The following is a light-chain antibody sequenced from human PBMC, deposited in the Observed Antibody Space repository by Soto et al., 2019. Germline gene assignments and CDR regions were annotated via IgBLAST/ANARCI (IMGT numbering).Light chain of an antibody. J-gene: IGKJ5*01. CDR1: QGISRY. V-gene: IGKV1-9*01. Sequence: DIQLTQSPSFLSASVGDRVTITCRASQGISRYLAWYQQKPGKAPKLLIFTASTLQSGVPSRFSGTGSGTEFTLTISSLQPEDFATYYCQLLNSYPSITFVQGTRLEIK. CDR3: QLLNSYPSIT. CDR2: TAS.